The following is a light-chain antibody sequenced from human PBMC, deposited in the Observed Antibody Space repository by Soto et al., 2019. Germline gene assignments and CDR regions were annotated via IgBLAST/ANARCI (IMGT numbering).Light chain of an antibody. J-gene: IGKJ4*01. V-gene: IGKV1-39*01. CDR2: TTS. Sequence: DIQMTQSPSSLSASVGDIVTITCRASQSISNFLNWYQQKPGKAPKLLIHTTSSLQSGVPSRFSGSGTGTDFTLTISSLQPEDFATYYCQKSYGTPQNFGGGTKVDIK. CDR3: QKSYGTPQN. CDR1: QSISNF.